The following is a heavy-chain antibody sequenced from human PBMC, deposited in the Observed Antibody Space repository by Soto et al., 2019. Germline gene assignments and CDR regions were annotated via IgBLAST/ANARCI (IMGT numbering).Heavy chain of an antibody. CDR1: GYSFTSLD. D-gene: IGHD1-26*01. Sequence: QVQLVQSGAEVREPGASVKVSCKASGYSFTSLDINWVRQTTGQGLEWMGWMQPSSGRTGYAQKFQGRVTMIRDTPINPALLELSSLTSDATAFYYLGRGVNAGVDYWGQGTLVTVSS. CDR3: GRGVNAGVDY. V-gene: IGHV1-8*01. CDR2: MQPSSGRT. J-gene: IGHJ4*01.